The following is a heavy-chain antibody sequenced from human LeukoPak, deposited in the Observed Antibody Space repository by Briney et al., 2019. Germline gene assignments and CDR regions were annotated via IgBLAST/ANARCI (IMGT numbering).Heavy chain of an antibody. D-gene: IGHD4-11*01. CDR3: ARAGHYDFNYFDP. J-gene: IGHJ5*02. CDR2: IKPNSGGT. Sequence: ASVKVSCKASGYTFTAYYIHWVRHAPGQGLEWMGWIKPNSGGTKFAQKFQGRVTMTRDTSISTAYMDLSRLRSDDTAVYYCARAGHYDFNYFDPWGQGTLVTVSS. V-gene: IGHV1-2*02. CDR1: GYTFTAYY.